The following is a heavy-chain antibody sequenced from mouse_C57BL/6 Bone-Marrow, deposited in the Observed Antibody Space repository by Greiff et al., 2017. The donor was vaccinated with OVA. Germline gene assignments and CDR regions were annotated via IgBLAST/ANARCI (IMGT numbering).Heavy chain of an antibody. CDR2: ISDGGSYT. V-gene: IGHV5-4*01. D-gene: IGHD2-1*01. J-gene: IGHJ3*01. CDR1: GFTFSSYA. Sequence: DVKLVESGGGLVKPGGSLKLSCAASGFTFSSYAMSWVRQTPEKRLEWVATISDGGSYTYYPDNVKGRFTISRDNAKNNLYLQMSHLKSEDTAMYYCARDGYYGNYVRLAWFAYWGQGTLVTVSA. CDR3: ARDGYYGNYVRLAWFAY.